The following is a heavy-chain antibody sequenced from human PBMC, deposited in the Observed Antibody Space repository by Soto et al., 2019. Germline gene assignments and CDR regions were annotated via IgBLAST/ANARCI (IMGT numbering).Heavy chain of an antibody. J-gene: IGHJ1*01. CDR1: GFPFSSYS. Sequence: GGSLRLSCAASGFPFSSYSMNLVRQSPGKGLEWVSSISSSSSYMYYADSVKGRFTISRDNAKNSLYLQMNSLRDEETAVYYCARGPPTVVPAASEYFQHWGQGTLVTVSS. V-gene: IGHV3-21*01. CDR3: ARGPPTVVPAASEYFQH. CDR2: ISSSSSYM. D-gene: IGHD2-2*01.